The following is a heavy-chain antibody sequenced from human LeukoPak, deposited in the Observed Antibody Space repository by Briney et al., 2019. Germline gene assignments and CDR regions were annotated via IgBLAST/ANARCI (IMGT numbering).Heavy chain of an antibody. CDR3: AKESSYYSTTRSGYYYYMDV. CDR1: GFTFSSYG. Sequence: GGSLRLSCAASGFTFSSYGMHWVRQAPGKGLEWVAFIRYDGSNKYYADSVKGRFTISRDNSKNTLYLQMNSLRAEDTAVYYCAKESSYYSTTRSGYYYYMDVWGKGTTVTVSS. J-gene: IGHJ6*03. V-gene: IGHV3-30*02. CDR2: IRYDGSNK. D-gene: IGHD4-11*01.